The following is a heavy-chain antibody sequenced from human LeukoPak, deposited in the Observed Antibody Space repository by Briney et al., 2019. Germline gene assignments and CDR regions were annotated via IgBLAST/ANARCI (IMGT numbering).Heavy chain of an antibody. CDR3: ARDGAYYDFWSGYYTPFDY. CDR2: INPNSGGT. D-gene: IGHD3-3*01. V-gene: IGHV1-2*02. Sequence: ASVKVSCKASGYTFTGYYMHWVRQAPGQGLEWMGWINPNSGGTNYAQKFQGRVTMTRDTSISTAYMELSRLRSDDTAVYYCARDGAYYDFWSGYYTPFDYWGQGTLVTVSS. J-gene: IGHJ4*02. CDR1: GYTFTGYY.